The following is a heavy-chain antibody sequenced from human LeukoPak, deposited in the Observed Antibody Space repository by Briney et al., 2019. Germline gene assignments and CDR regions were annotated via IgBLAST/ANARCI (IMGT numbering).Heavy chain of an antibody. CDR1: GFTFSSYG. V-gene: IGHV3-30*03. CDR2: ISYDGSNK. Sequence: SGGSLRLSCAASGFTFSSYGMHWVRQAPGKGLEWVAVISYDGSNKYYADSVKGRFTISRDNSKNTLYLQMNSLRAEDTAVYYCARVVGMGGDGYENWFDPWGQGTLVTVSS. CDR3: ARVVGMGGDGYENWFDP. D-gene: IGHD5-24*01. J-gene: IGHJ5*02.